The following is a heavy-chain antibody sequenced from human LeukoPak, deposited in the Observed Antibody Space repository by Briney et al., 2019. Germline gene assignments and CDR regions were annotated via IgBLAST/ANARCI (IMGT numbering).Heavy chain of an antibody. CDR2: IIPIFGTA. CDR1: GGTFSSYA. V-gene: IGHV1-69*13. Sequence: ASVKLSCKASGGTFSSYAISWVRQAPGQGLEWMGGIIPIFGTANYAQEFQGRVTITADESTSTAYMELSSLRSEDTAVYYCARENEVCSSTSCYSDWGQGTLVTVSS. CDR3: ARENEVCSSTSCYSD. J-gene: IGHJ4*02. D-gene: IGHD2-2*01.